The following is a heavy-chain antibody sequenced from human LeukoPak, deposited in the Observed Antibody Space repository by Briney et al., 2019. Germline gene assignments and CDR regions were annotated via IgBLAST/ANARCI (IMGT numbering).Heavy chain of an antibody. Sequence: GGSLRLSCAASGFTFSSYWMSWVRQAPGKGVEWVANIKQDGSEKYYVDSVKGRFTISRDNAKNSLYLQMNSLRAEDTAVYYCARVTNGGYFDYWGQGTLVTVSS. V-gene: IGHV3-7*01. CDR2: IKQDGSEK. D-gene: IGHD3-3*01. J-gene: IGHJ4*02. CDR3: ARVTNGGYFDY. CDR1: GFTFSSYW.